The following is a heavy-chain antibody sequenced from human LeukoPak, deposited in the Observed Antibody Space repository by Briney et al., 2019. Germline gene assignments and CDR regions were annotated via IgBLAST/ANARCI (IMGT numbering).Heavy chain of an antibody. J-gene: IGHJ5*02. D-gene: IGHD6-13*01. CDR3: AKTPRAGSPRDWFDP. Sequence: GGSLRLSCAASGFTFSSYGMHWVRQAPGKGLEWVAVISYDGSNKYYADSVKGRFTISRDNSKNALYLQMNSLRVEDTAVYHCAKTPRAGSPRDWFDPWGQGTLVTVSS. CDR1: GFTFSSYG. CDR2: ISYDGSNK. V-gene: IGHV3-30*18.